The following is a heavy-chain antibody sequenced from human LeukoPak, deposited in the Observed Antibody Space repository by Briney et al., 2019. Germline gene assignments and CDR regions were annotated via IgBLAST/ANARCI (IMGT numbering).Heavy chain of an antibody. J-gene: IGHJ6*03. CDR2: ISSSSSTT. D-gene: IGHD2-15*01. CDR1: EFTFSSYS. CDR3: AREGVVVVTAPGGYYMDV. V-gene: IGHV3-48*01. Sequence: GGSLRLSCAASEFTFSSYSMNWVRQAPGKGLEWVSHISSSSSTTYYADSVKGRFTISRDNAKNSLYLQMNSLRAEDTAVYYCAREGVVVVTAPGGYYMDVRGKGTTVTVSS.